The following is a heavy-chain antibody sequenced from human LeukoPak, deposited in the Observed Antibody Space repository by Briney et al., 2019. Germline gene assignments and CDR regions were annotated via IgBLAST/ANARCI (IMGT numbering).Heavy chain of an antibody. Sequence: PGGSLRLSCAVSGFTFGTYWMTWVPQAPGRGLEWVANIKHDGSEQYYVDSVKGRFTIYRDHPKNSLYLQLNSLRAEDTAIYYCARSPTYYDFWSGYKFIDYWGQGTLVTVSS. J-gene: IGHJ4*02. CDR1: GFTFGTYW. V-gene: IGHV3-7*01. CDR2: IKHDGSEQ. CDR3: ARSPTYYDFWSGYKFIDY. D-gene: IGHD3-3*01.